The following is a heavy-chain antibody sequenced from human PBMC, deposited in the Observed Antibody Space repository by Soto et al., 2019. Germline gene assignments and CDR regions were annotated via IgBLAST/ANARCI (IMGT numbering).Heavy chain of an antibody. D-gene: IGHD3-10*01. CDR2: ISRSSTGI. J-gene: IGHJ6*02. CDR1: GFTFSLYS. Sequence: EVQLVESGGGLVQPGGSLRLSCAASGFTFSLYSMSWVRQAPGKGLEWVSYISRSSTGIHYADSVRGRFTISRDDATNSMHLQMNSLRDGDTAVYYCATAVTWGLDVWGQGTTVSISS. V-gene: IGHV3-48*02. CDR3: ATAVTWGLDV.